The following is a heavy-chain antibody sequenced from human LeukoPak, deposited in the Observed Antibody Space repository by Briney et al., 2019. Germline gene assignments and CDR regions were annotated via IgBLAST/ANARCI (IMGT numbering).Heavy chain of an antibody. J-gene: IGHJ5*02. CDR2: INPVGESA. D-gene: IGHD3-10*01. CDR1: GYTFTGYY. V-gene: IGHV1-46*01. Sequence: VASVKVSCKASGYTFTGYYMHWVRQAPGQGLEWMGIINPVGESAGYAQKFQGRVTMTRDMSTSTVYMELSSLRSEDTAMYYCARGHGSGYTNWFDPWGQGTLVTVSS. CDR3: ARGHGSGYTNWFDP.